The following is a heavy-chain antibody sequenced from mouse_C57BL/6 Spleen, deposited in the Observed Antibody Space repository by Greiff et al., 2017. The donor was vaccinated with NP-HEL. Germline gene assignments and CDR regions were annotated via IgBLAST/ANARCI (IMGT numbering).Heavy chain of an antibody. CDR1: GYTFTSYW. CDR2: INPNNGGT. CDR3: ARVGLEAMDY. Sequence: VQLQQPGAELVMPGASVKLSCKASGYTFTSYWMHWVKQSHGKSLEWIGYINPNNGGTSYNQKFKGKATLTVNKSSSTAYMELRSLTSEDSAVYYCARVGLEAMDYWGQGTSVTVSS. V-gene: IGHV1-22*01. J-gene: IGHJ4*01. D-gene: IGHD2-2*01.